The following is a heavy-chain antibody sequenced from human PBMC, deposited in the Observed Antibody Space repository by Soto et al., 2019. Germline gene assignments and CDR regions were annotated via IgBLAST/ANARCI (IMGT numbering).Heavy chain of an antibody. V-gene: IGHV3-30*02. CDR3: ARDSSGFDAFDI. D-gene: IGHD6-19*01. CDR1: GFTFSSYG. Sequence: GGSLRLSCAASGFTFSSYGMHWVRQAPGKGLEWVAFIRSDGSNKYYADSVKGRFTISRDNAKNSLYLQMNSLRDEDTAVYYCARDSSGFDAFDIWGQGTMVTVSS. J-gene: IGHJ3*02. CDR2: IRSDGSNK.